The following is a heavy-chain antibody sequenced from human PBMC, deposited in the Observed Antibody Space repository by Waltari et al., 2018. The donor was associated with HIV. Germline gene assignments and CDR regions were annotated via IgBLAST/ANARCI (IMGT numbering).Heavy chain of an antibody. CDR1: GLPVSPSA. Sequence: QVQLVEPGGGVVHTGRALSLSCAASGLPVSPSAKHWVRPAPGKGLEWVAIISYGGRNKYYADSVKGRFTISRDNSKNTVYLQMNSLRGEDTAVYYCARDGHFYDSRPLDYWGQGTLVTVSS. CDR3: ARDGHFYDSRPLDY. J-gene: IGHJ4*02. D-gene: IGHD3-22*01. CDR2: ISYGGRNK. V-gene: IGHV3-30*04.